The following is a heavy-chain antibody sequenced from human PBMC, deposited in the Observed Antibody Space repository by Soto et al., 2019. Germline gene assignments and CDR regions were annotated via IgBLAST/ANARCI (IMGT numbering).Heavy chain of an antibody. CDR1: GYIFVNYG. Sequence: QVQLVQSGDEVKKPWASVKVACKASGYIFVNYGIAWVRQAPVQGLEWMGWISPYTGNTHSATKIQGRLTMTTDTSTSTAYMDLGSLTSDDTAVYYCVMVDNYVTPTPQDVWGQGTTVTVSS. J-gene: IGHJ6*02. CDR3: VMVDNYVTPTPQDV. D-gene: IGHD3-16*01. V-gene: IGHV1-18*01. CDR2: ISPYTGNT.